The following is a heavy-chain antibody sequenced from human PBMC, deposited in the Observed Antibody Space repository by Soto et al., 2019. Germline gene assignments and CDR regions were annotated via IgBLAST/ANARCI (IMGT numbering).Heavy chain of an antibody. CDR1: GFTFSSYS. Sequence: PGGSLRLSCAASGFTFSSYSMNWVRQAPGKGLEWVSSISSSSSYIYYAGSVKGRFTISRDNAKNSLYLQMNSLRAEDTAVYYCARDGFSDSGSYSAFDIWGQGTMVTVSS. CDR2: ISSSSSYI. J-gene: IGHJ3*02. D-gene: IGHD1-26*01. CDR3: ARDGFSDSGSYSAFDI. V-gene: IGHV3-21*01.